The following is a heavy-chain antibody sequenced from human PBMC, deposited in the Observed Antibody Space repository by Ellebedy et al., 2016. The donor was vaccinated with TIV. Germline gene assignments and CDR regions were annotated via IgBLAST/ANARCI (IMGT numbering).Heavy chain of an antibody. J-gene: IGHJ4*02. Sequence: SETLSLXCTVSGGSISSSSYYWGWIRQPPGKGLEWIGNLYYSGSTYYNPSLENRVTISVDTSTNQFSLQLTSVTPEDTAVYYCAKGFCESCPGCFDSWGQGILVTVSS. CDR3: AKGFCESCPGCFDS. D-gene: IGHD2-15*01. CDR1: GGSISSSSYY. V-gene: IGHV4-39*07. CDR2: LYYSGST.